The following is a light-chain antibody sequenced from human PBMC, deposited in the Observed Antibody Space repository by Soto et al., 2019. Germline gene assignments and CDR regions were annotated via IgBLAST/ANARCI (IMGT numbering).Light chain of an antibody. Sequence: QSALTQPASVSGSPGQSITISCTGTSSDVGGYNYVSWYQQHPGKAPRLMIYEVSSRPSGVSDRFSGSKSGNTASLTISGLQAEDEADYYCSSYTRGSTLVVFGGGTQLTVL. CDR3: SSYTRGSTLVV. CDR1: SSDVGGYNY. CDR2: EVS. J-gene: IGLJ3*02. V-gene: IGLV2-14*01.